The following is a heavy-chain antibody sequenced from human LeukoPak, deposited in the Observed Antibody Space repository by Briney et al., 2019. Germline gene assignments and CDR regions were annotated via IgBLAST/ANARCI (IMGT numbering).Heavy chain of an antibody. V-gene: IGHV3-21*01. CDR3: ASLTVVTPYNWFDP. J-gene: IGHJ5*02. CDR1: GFTFSSYS. Sequence: GGSLRLSCAASGFTFSSYSMNWVRQAPGKRLEWVSSISSSSSYIYYADSVKGRFTISRDNAKNSLYLQMNSLRAEDTAVYYCASLTVVTPYNWFDPWGQGTLVTVSS. D-gene: IGHD4-23*01. CDR2: ISSSSSYI.